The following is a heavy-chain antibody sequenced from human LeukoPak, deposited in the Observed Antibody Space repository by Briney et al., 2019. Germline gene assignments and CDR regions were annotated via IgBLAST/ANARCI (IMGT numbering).Heavy chain of an antibody. CDR2: ISSSSSYI. CDR3: ARVVAARVSDI. Sequence: PGGSLRLSCAASGFTFSSYSMNSVRQAPGKGLEWVSSISSSSSYIYYADSVKGRFTISRDNAKNSLYLQMNSLRAEDTAVYYCARVVAARVSDIWGQGTLVTVSS. J-gene: IGHJ4*02. V-gene: IGHV3-21*01. D-gene: IGHD6-6*01. CDR1: GFTFSSYS.